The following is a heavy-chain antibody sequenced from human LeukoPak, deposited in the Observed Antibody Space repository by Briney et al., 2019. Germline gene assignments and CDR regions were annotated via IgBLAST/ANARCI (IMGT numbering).Heavy chain of an antibody. CDR2: IYYSGST. Sequence: SETLSPTCTVSGGSMSPYHWSWIRQPPGKGLEWTGYIYYSGSTNYNPSLKSRVTISVDTSKNQFSLKLSSVTAADTAMYYCARAVSGRFDYWGQGTLVTVSS. V-gene: IGHV4-59*08. D-gene: IGHD6-19*01. CDR3: ARAVSGRFDY. CDR1: GGSMSPYH. J-gene: IGHJ4*02.